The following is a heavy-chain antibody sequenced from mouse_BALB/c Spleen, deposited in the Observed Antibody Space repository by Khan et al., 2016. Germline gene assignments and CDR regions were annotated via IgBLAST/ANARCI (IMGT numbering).Heavy chain of an antibody. CDR2: ISYSGST. CDR3: ARSTTATRLFAY. V-gene: IGHV3-2*02. J-gene: IGHJ3*01. Sequence: EVQLQESGPGLVKPSQSLYLTCTVTGYSITSDYAWNWIRQFPGNKLEWMGYISYSGSTSYNPSLKSRISITRDTSKNQCFLQLNSVTTEDTATYYCARSTTATRLFAYWGQGTLVTVSA. CDR1: GYSITSDYA. D-gene: IGHD1-2*01.